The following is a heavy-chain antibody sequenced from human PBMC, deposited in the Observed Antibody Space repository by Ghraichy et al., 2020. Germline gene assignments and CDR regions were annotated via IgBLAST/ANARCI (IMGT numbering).Heavy chain of an antibody. CDR2: ISASGEST. CDR1: GFTFSSYA. J-gene: IGHJ3*02. CDR3: AKNMIIVVITRGAFDI. D-gene: IGHD3-22*01. V-gene: IGHV3-23*01. Sequence: GGSLRLSCTASGFTFSSYAMSWVRQAPGKGLEWVSAISASGESTFYADSVKGRFTISSDNSKNTLYLQMNSLRAEDTAVYYCAKNMIIVVITRGAFDIWGQGTMVTVS.